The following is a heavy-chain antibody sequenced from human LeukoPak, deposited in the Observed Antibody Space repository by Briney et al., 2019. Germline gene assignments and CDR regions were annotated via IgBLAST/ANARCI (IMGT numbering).Heavy chain of an antibody. Sequence: SETLSLTCTVSGGSVSSGSYYWSWIRQPPGKGLEWIGYIYYSGSTNYNPSLKSRVTISVDTSKNQFSLKLSSVTAADTAVYYCARGSSSWYVGSFDYWGQGTLVTVSS. CDR2: IYYSGST. CDR1: GGSVSSGSYY. D-gene: IGHD6-13*01. CDR3: ARGSSSWYVGSFDY. V-gene: IGHV4-61*01. J-gene: IGHJ4*02.